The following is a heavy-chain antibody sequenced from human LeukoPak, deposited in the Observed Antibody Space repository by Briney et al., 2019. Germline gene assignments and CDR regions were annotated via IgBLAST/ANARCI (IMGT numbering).Heavy chain of an antibody. CDR2: ISSSSSYI. J-gene: IGHJ4*02. CDR1: GFTFSSYS. CDR3: ARALCSFWPGGY. Sequence: GGSLRLSCAASGFTFSSYSMNWVRQAPGKGLEWVSSISSSSSYIYYADSVKGRFTISRDNAKNSLYLQMNSLRAEDTAVYYCARALCSFWPGGYWGQGTLVTVSS. D-gene: IGHD3-16*01. V-gene: IGHV3-21*01.